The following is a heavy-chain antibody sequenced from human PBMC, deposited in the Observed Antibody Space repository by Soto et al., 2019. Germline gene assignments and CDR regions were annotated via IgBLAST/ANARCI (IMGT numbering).Heavy chain of an antibody. V-gene: IGHV3-9*02. J-gene: IGHJ4*02. Sequence: GGSLRLSCVASGFTSDDYAMHWVRQVPGKGLEWVSGIYWYSNRVDYADSVKGRFTTSRDNAKNSLYLRMDYLRTEDTAFYYCVKDLQPGGADYWGQGTLVTVSS. CDR2: IYWYSNRV. D-gene: IGHD1-1*01. CDR3: VKDLQPGGADY. CDR1: GFTSDDYA.